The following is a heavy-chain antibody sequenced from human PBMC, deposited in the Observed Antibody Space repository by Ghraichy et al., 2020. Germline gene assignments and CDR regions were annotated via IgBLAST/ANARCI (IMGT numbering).Heavy chain of an antibody. J-gene: IGHJ4*02. CDR1: GFTFSTYS. D-gene: IGHD6-6*01. CDR3: ARDNLSITARHDFDY. V-gene: IGHV3-48*02. CDR2: ISTSSGTI. Sequence: GGSLRLSCAASGFTFSTYSMNWVRQAPGKGLEWVSYISTSSGTIYYADSVRGRFTISRDNAKNSLYLQMNSLRDEDTAVYYCARDNLSITARHDFDYWGQGTLVTVSS.